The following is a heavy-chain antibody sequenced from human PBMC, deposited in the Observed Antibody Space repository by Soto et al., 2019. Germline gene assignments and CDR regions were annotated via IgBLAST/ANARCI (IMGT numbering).Heavy chain of an antibody. J-gene: IGHJ3*02. CDR2: ISSSSSYI. V-gene: IGHV3-21*01. CDR3: ARDRYSGYGTSDI. Sequence: PGGSLRLSCAASGFTFSSYSMNWXRQAPGKGLEWVSSISSSSSYIYYADSVKGRFTISRDNAKNSLYLQMNSLRAEDTAVYYCARDRYSGYGTSDIWGQGTMVTVSS. D-gene: IGHD5-12*01. CDR1: GFTFSSYS.